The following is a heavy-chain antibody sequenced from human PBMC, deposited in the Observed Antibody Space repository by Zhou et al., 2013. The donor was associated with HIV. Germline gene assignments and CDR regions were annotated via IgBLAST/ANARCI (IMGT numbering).Heavy chain of an antibody. V-gene: IGHV1-69*04. CDR1: GGTFSSYA. Sequence: QVQLVQSGAEVKKPGSSVKVSCKASGGTFSSYAISWVRQAPGQGLEWMGRIIPILGIANYAQKFQGRVTITADKSTSTAYMELSSLRSEDTAVYYCARDRSTGVIVATEGLGYWGQGTLGHRLL. CDR3: ARDRSTGVIVATEGLGY. D-gene: IGHD5-12*01. CDR2: IIPILGIA. J-gene: IGHJ4*02.